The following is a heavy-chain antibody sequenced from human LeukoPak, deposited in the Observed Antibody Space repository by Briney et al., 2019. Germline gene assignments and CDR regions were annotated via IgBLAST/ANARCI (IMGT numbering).Heavy chain of an antibody. V-gene: IGHV3-21*01. CDR1: GFTFSSYS. J-gene: IGHJ4*02. D-gene: IGHD3-22*01. CDR2: ISSSSSYI. Sequence: GALRLSCAASGFTFSSYSMNWVRQASGKGLEWVSSISSSSSYIYYADSVKGRFTISRDNAKNSLYLQMNSLRAEDTAVYYCARDEPLHYYDSSGSQYYFDYWGQGTLVTVSS. CDR3: ARDEPLHYYDSSGSQYYFDY.